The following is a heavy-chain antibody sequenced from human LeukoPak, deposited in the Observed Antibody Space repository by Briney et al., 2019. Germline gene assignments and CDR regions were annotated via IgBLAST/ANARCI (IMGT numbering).Heavy chain of an antibody. V-gene: IGHV3-33*06. D-gene: IGHD1-26*01. CDR3: AKSGPKYSGSQGVDY. CDR2: IWYDGSNE. Sequence: PGGSLRLSCVASGFSFGTYSMHWARQVPGKGLEWVAVIWYDGSNEDYADSVKGRFTISRDNSKNTLYLQMNSLRAEDTAVYYCAKSGPKYSGSQGVDYWGQGNLVTVSS. J-gene: IGHJ4*02. CDR1: GFSFGTYS.